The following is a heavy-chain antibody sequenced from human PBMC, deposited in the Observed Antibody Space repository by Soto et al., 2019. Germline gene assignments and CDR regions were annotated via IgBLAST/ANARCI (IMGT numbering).Heavy chain of an antibody. D-gene: IGHD3-22*01. Sequence: QVQLVQSGAEVKKPGSSVKVSCKASGGTFSSYAISWVRQAPGQGLEWMGGIIPIFGTTHYAQKFQGRVTITADGSTSTAYMELRSLRSEDTAVYYCARGFSRLGDSTGYYYYYWGQGTLVTVSS. CDR2: IIPIFGTT. CDR1: GGTFSSYA. V-gene: IGHV1-69*01. CDR3: ARGFSRLGDSTGYYYYY. J-gene: IGHJ4*02.